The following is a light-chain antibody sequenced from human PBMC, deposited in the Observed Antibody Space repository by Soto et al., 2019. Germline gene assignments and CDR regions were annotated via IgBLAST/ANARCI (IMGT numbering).Light chain of an antibody. CDR3: AAWDDSRNGVV. CDR2: SNN. CDR1: RSNIGSNT. J-gene: IGLJ2*01. V-gene: IGLV1-44*01. Sequence: QSVLTQPPSASGTPGQRVTISCSGTRSNIGSNTLNWYQQLPGTAPKLLIYSNNQRPSGVPDRFSGSKSGTSASLAISGLQSEELADYYCAAWDDSRNGVVFGGGTQLTVL.